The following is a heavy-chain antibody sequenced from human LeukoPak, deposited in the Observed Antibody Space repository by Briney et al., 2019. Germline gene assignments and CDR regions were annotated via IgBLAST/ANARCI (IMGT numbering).Heavy chain of an antibody. CDR1: GGTFSSYA. J-gene: IGHJ4*02. Sequence: SVKVSCKASGGTFSSYAISWVRQAPGQGLEWMGGIIPIFGTANYAQKFQGRVTITADESTSTAYMELSSLRSEDTAVYYCVRAGSSWVYFDYWGQGTLVTVSS. V-gene: IGHV1-69*13. D-gene: IGHD6-13*01. CDR3: VRAGSSWVYFDY. CDR2: IIPIFGTA.